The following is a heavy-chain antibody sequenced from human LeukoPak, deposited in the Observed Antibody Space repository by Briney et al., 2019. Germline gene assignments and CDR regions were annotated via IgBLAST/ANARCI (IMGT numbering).Heavy chain of an antibody. V-gene: IGHV4-39*07. CDR2: IYYSGST. J-gene: IGHJ4*02. CDR1: GGSISNTSYY. D-gene: IGHD3-10*01. CDR3: ARDRYYFGSESYFDY. Sequence: SETLSLTCTVSGGSISNTSYYWGWIRQPPGKGLEWIGSIYYSGSTYYDSSLKSRVTISVDTSKNQFSLKLSSVTAADTAAYYCARDRYYFGSESYFDYWGQGTLVTVSS.